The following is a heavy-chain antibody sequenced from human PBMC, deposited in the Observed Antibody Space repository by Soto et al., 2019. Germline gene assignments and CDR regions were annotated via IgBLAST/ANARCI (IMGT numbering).Heavy chain of an antibody. V-gene: IGHV4-39*01. J-gene: IGHJ6*02. CDR2: IYYSGST. CDR1: GGSISSSTYY. D-gene: IGHD6-13*01. Sequence: QLQLQESGPGLVKPSETLSLTCTVSGGSISSSTYYWGWIRQPPGKGLEWIGTIYYSGSTYYNPSLKSRVAFSVDTSTTQFYLKLSSVTAADTAVYYCAKLKGALGGLDVWGQGTTVAVSS. CDR3: AKLKGALGGLDV.